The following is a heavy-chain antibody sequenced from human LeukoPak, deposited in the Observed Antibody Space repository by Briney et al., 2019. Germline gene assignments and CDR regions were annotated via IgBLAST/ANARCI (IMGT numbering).Heavy chain of an antibody. CDR3: AREESLIAAYYYYYGMDV. CDR2: INSDGSST. J-gene: IGHJ6*02. CDR1: GFTFSSYW. Sequence: GGSLRLSCSASGFTFSSYWMHWVRQAPGKGLVWVSRINSDGSSTSYADSVKGRFTISRDNSKNTLYLQMNSLRAEDTAVYYCAREESLIAAYYYYYGMDVWGQGTTVTVSS. D-gene: IGHD6-13*01. V-gene: IGHV3-74*01.